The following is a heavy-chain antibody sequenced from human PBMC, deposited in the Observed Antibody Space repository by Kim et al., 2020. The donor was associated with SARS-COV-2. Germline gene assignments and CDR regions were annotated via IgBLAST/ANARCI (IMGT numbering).Heavy chain of an antibody. CDR3: TRDLSTDTTMIFFDY. V-gene: IGHV1-18*01. Sequence: ASVKVSCKASGYTFISFGISWVRQAPGQGLEWMGWISGYNGDTKYAQKFQGRVTMTTDTSTNTAYMELRSLRSDDTAMYYCTRDLSTDTTMIFFDYWGRGTLVTVSS. D-gene: IGHD5-18*01. J-gene: IGHJ4*02. CDR1: GYTFISFG. CDR2: ISGYNGDT.